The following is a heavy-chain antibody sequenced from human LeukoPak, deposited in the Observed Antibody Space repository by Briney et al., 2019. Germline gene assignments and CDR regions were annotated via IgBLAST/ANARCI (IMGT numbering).Heavy chain of an antibody. CDR2: IYYSGST. D-gene: IGHD3-3*01. J-gene: IGHJ5*02. V-gene: IGHV4-39*07. CDR1: GGSISSRSYY. Sequence: SETLSLTCTVSGGSISSRSYYWGWSRQAPGKGLEWIGSIYYSGSTYYNPSLKSRVTISVDTSKNQFSLKLSSVTAADTAVYYCARDHLANLASRLFDPWGQGTLVTVSS. CDR3: ARDHLANLASRLFDP.